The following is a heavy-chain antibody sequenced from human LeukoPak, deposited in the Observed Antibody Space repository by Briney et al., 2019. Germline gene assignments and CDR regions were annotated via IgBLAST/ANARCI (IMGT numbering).Heavy chain of an antibody. J-gene: IGHJ3*02. CDR1: GFTFSSYE. CDR3: ARAVTVVGAFDI. V-gene: IGHV3-48*03. D-gene: IGHD4-23*01. Sequence: GGSLRLSCAASGFTFSSYEMNWVRQAPGKGLEWVSYISSSGSTIYYADSVKGRFTISRDNSKNTLYLQMNSLRAEDTAVYYCARAVTVVGAFDIWGQGTMVTVSS. CDR2: ISSSGSTI.